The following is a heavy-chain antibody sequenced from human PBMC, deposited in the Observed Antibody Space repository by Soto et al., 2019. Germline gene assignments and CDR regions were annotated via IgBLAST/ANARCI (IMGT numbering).Heavy chain of an antibody. CDR1: GFTFSSYA. V-gene: IGHV3-23*01. J-gene: IGHJ4*02. CDR3: AKGPYQWLVYFDY. D-gene: IGHD6-19*01. CDR2: ISGSGGST. Sequence: VQLLESGGGLVQPGGSLRLSCAVSGFTFSSYAMSWVRQAPGKGLEWVSSISGSGGSTYYADSVKGRFTVSRDNSKNTLYLEVNSLRAENTAVYYCAKGPYQWLVYFDYWGQGTLVTVSS.